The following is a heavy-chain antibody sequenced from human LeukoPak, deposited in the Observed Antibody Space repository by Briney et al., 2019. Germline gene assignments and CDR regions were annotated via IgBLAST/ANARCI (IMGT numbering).Heavy chain of an antibody. CDR2: ISGGGDNT. Sequence: GGSLRLSCAASGFTFSSYSMNWVRQAPGKGLEWVSSISGGGDNTFYADSVRGRFTVSRDNSESTLYVQMKSLRAEDTAVYYCAKDFVVVPGNVNYFDYWGQGTLVTVSS. CDR3: AKDFVVVPGNVNYFDY. D-gene: IGHD2-21*02. CDR1: GFTFSSYS. V-gene: IGHV3-23*01. J-gene: IGHJ4*02.